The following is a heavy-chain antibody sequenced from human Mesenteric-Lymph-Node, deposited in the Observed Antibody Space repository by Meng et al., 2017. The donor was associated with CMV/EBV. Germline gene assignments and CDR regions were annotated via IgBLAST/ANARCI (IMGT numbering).Heavy chain of an antibody. D-gene: IGHD2-2*01. CDR3: AKDRENFPVVPAAVD. J-gene: IGHJ4*02. Sequence: GESLKISCAASGFTFSSYAMHWVRQAPGKGLEWVAVIWYDGSNKYYADSVKGRFTISRDNSKNTLYLQMNSLRAEDTAVYYCAKDRENFPVVPAAVDWGQGTLVTVSS. V-gene: IGHV3-33*06. CDR2: IWYDGSNK. CDR1: GFTFSSYA.